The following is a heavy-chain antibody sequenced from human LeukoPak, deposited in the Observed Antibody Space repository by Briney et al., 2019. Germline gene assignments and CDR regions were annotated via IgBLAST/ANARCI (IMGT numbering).Heavy chain of an antibody. D-gene: IGHD1-26*01. J-gene: IGHJ4*02. CDR1: GYIFTDYY. Sequence: GASVKVSCKASGYIFTDYYIHWVRQAPGQGLEWMAWINPKSGGTNYAQKFQGRVTMTRDTSINTVYMEVSRLRSDDTAVYYCARGRDSGSHTYYFDYWGQGTLVTISS. CDR3: ARGRDSGSHTYYFDY. V-gene: IGHV1-2*02. CDR2: INPKSGGT.